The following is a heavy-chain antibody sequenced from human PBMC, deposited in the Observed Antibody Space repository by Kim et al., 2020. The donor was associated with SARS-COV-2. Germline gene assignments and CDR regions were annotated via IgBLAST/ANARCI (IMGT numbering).Heavy chain of an antibody. CDR1: GGSISSYY. Sequence: SETLSLTCTVSGGSISSYYWGWIRQPPGKGLEWIGYIYYSGSTNYNPSLKSRVTISVDTSKNQFSLKLSSVTAADTAVYYCARDDYDILTGFIYPPDYWGQGTLVTVSS. CDR2: IYYSGST. V-gene: IGHV4-59*01. CDR3: ARDDYDILTGFIYPPDY. D-gene: IGHD3-9*01. J-gene: IGHJ4*02.